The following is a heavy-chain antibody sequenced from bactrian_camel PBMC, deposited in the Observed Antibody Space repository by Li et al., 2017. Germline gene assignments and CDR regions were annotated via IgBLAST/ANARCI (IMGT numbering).Heavy chain of an antibody. Sequence: HVQLVESGGASVQAGGSLRLSCTASGYTCMGWFRQPPGKERERVATLNTIGGTSYADSVKGRFTITKDNAKNTLYLQMNALKPEDTGMYYCVAARYRFYSYDCGYLWGQGTQVTVS. CDR1: GYTC. CDR3: VAARYRFYSYDCGYL. J-gene: IGHJ4*01. D-gene: IGHD4*01. CDR2: LNTIGGT. V-gene: IGHV3S53*01.